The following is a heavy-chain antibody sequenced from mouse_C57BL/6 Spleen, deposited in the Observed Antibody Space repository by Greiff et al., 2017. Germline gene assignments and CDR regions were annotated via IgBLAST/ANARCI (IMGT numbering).Heavy chain of an antibody. Sequence: QVHVKQSGAELVRPGSSVKLSCKASGYTFTSYWMHWVKQRPIQGLEWIGNIDPSDSETHYNQKFKDKATLTVDKSSSTAYMQLSSLTSEDSAVYYCARLATGKFAYWGQGTLVTVSA. CDR1: GYTFTSYW. CDR3: ARLATGKFAY. V-gene: IGHV1-52*01. D-gene: IGHD4-1*02. CDR2: IDPSDSET. J-gene: IGHJ3*01.